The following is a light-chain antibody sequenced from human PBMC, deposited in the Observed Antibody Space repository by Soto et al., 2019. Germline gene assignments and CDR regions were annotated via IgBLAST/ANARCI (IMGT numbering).Light chain of an antibody. V-gene: IGKV3-20*01. CDR3: QQYENSLF. CDR1: QYVSTTF. J-gene: IGKJ2*01. CDR2: GAS. Sequence: EIVLTQSPGTLSLSPGERATLSCRASQYVSTTFFAWYQQKPGQAPRLLIYGASSRAPGIPDRFSGSGSETDFTLTISRLEPEDFAVYYCQQYENSLFFGQGTKLEIK.